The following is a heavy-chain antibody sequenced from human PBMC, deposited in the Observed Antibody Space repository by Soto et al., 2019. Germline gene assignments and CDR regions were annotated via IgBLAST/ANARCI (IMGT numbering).Heavy chain of an antibody. V-gene: IGHV3-21*01. CDR1: GFTFSSYS. CDR3: ATGGEQLAPYNWFDP. CDR2: ISSSSSYI. J-gene: IGHJ5*02. Sequence: PGGSLRLSCAASGFTFSSYSMNWVRQAPGKGLEWVSSISSSSSYIYYADSVKGRFTISRGNAKNSLYLQMNSLRAEDTAVYYCATGGEQLAPYNWFDPWGQGTLVTVSS. D-gene: IGHD6-6*01.